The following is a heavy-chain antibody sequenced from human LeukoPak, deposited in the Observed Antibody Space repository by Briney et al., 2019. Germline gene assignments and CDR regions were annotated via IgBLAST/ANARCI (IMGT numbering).Heavy chain of an antibody. J-gene: IGHJ4*02. Sequence: GSVGPSCKASGYTFTGYYLHWVRQAPGQGLEWMGWINPDTGGTTYAQKFQGRVTMTSDTFISTAYMELSRLRSDDTAEYYCARDRNGPGYSREFDFWGQETWLTFSS. D-gene: IGHD6-13*01. CDR2: INPDTGGT. V-gene: IGHV1-2*02. CDR1: GYTFTGYY. CDR3: ARDRNGPGYSREFDF.